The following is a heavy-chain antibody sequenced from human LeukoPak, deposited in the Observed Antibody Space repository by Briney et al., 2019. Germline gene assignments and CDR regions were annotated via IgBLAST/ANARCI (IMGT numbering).Heavy chain of an antibody. V-gene: IGHV4-39*07. J-gene: IGHJ3*02. CDR1: GDSISSGPYF. CDR3: ARLDGGQLGHCSSTSCNGAFDI. D-gene: IGHD2-2*01. CDR2: IHYTGSS. Sequence: SETLSLTCTVSGDSISSGPYFWGWIRQPPGKGLEWLSNIHYTGSSYYKSSLRSRVTMSVDTSKNQFSLMLRSVTAADTAMYYCARLDGGQLGHCSSTSCNGAFDIWGQGAMVTVSS.